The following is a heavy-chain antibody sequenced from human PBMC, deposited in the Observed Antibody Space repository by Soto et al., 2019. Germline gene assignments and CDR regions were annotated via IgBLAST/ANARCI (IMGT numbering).Heavy chain of an antibody. V-gene: IGHV3-53*02. CDR3: ARDASGPFDY. CDR1: GFTVSRS. D-gene: IGHD6-25*01. J-gene: IGHJ4*02. CDR2: IYDDGNT. Sequence: EVQLVETGGGLIQPGGSLKLSCAATGFTVSRSMSWVRQAPGRGLECVSFIYDDGNTYYTDSVKGRFTISRDISKNTLYLQMDSLRVEDTDVYFCARDASGPFDYWGQGTPVTVSS.